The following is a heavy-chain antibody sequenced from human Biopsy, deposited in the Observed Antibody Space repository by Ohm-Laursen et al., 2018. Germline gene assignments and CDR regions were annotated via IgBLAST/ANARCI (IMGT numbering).Heavy chain of an antibody. CDR2: IYLDGNT. V-gene: IGHV3-53*01. Sequence: SLRLSCAASGFTVSTPYMSWVRQAPGKRLEWVSIIYLDGNTYYTDSVKGRFTISRDNSKNALYLQMNSLRPADTAKYYCARGRAYWGQGTLVTVSS. CDR1: GFTVSTPY. J-gene: IGHJ4*02. CDR3: ARGRAY.